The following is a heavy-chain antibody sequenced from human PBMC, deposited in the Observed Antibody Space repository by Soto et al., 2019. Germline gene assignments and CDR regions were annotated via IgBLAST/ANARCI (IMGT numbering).Heavy chain of an antibody. V-gene: IGHV3-23*01. CDR2: ISGSGGST. CDR1: GFTFSSYA. J-gene: IGHJ4*02. Sequence: GESLKISCAASGFTFSSYAMSWVRQAPGKGLEWVSAISGSGGSTYYADSVKGRFTISRDNSKNTLYLQMNSLRAEDTAVYYCAKYPTTVTPFDYWGQGTLVTVSS. CDR3: AKYPTTVTPFDY. D-gene: IGHD4-17*01.